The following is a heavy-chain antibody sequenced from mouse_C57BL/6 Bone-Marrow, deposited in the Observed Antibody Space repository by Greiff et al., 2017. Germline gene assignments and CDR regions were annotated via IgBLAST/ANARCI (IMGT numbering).Heavy chain of an antibody. D-gene: IGHD6-1*01. Sequence: QVTLKESGPGILQSSQTLSLTCSFSGFSLSTSGMGVSWIRQPSGKGLEWLAHIYWDDDKRYNPSLKSRLTISKDTSRNQVFLKITSVDTADTATYCCARSSPLMWYCDVWGTGTTGTVSS. CDR3: ARSSPLMWYCDV. CDR1: GFSLSTSGMG. J-gene: IGHJ1*03. V-gene: IGHV8-12*01. CDR2: IYWDDDK.